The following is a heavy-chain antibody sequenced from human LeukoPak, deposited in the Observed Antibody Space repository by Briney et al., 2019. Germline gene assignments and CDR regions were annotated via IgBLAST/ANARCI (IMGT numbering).Heavy chain of an antibody. V-gene: IGHV4-59*01. CDR1: GGSISSYY. J-gene: IGHJ4*02. CDR3: ARASSRGSGPDY. CDR2: IYFSGST. D-gene: IGHD6-25*01. Sequence: SETLSLTCTVSGGSISSYYWSWIRQPPGKGLEWIGYIYFSGSTNYNPSLKSRVTVSVDTSKNQFSLKLSSVTAADTAVYYCARASSRGSGPDYWDQGALVTVSS.